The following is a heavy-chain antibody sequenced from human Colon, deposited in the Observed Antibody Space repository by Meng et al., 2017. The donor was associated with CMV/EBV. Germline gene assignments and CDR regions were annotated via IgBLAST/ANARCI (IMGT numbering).Heavy chain of an antibody. J-gene: IGHJ5*02. CDR1: GYSFRNYA. CDR2: ISPYRGDT. CDR3: AREGVGRWFDP. V-gene: IGHV1-18*01. Sequence: SCKASGYSFRNYAISWVRLAPGQGLEWMGRISPYRGDTNYAQKFQGRVIMSTDTPTSTAYMELRSLRPDDTAVYYCAREGVGRWFDPWGQGTLVTVSS.